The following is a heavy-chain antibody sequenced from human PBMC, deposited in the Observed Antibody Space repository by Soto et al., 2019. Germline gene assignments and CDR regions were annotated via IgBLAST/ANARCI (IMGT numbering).Heavy chain of an antibody. CDR2: ISSSSSYI. CDR1: GFTFSSYS. V-gene: IGHV3-21*04. CDR3: AKDLRTTAPRSSYMDV. D-gene: IGHD2-15*01. J-gene: IGHJ6*03. Sequence: GGSLRLSCAASGFTFSSYSMNWVRQAPGKGLEWVSSISSSSSYIYYADSVKGRFTISRDNAKNSLYLQMNSLRAEDTAVYYCAKDLRTTAPRSSYMDVWGKGTTVTVSS.